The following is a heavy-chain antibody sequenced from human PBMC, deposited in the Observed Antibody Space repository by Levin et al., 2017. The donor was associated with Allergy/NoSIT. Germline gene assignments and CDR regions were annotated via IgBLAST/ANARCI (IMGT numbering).Heavy chain of an antibody. D-gene: IGHD2-15*01. V-gene: IGHV1-18*01. Sequence: ASVKVSCKASGYTFTNFGITWVRQAPGQGLEWMAWISTYNGYTNYAQKFQGRVIMTTDTSTSTAYMELSSLRSDDTAVYYCARYCNGGTCYPTGVDVWGQGTTVTVSS. CDR2: ISTYNGYT. CDR3: ARYCNGGTCYPTGVDV. J-gene: IGHJ6*02. CDR1: GYTFTNFG.